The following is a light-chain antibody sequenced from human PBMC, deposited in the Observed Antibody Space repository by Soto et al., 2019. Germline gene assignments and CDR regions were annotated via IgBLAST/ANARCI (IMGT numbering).Light chain of an antibody. J-gene: IGKJ1*01. V-gene: IGKV1-5*01. CDR2: DAS. Sequence: DIQMTQFPSTLSASVGDRVTITCRASQSISSWLAWYQQKPGKAPKLLIYDASSLESGVPSRFSGSGSGTEFTLTISSLQPDDFATYYCQQYNSYSWKFGQGTKVDIK. CDR3: QQYNSYSWK. CDR1: QSISSW.